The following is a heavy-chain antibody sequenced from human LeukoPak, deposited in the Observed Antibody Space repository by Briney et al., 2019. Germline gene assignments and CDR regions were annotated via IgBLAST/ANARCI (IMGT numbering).Heavy chain of an antibody. V-gene: IGHV4-34*01. CDR1: GGSFSGYY. D-gene: IGHD2-2*01. CDR3: ASKPAARLSWFDP. Sequence: SETLSLTCAVYGGSFSGYYWSWIRQPPGKGLEWIGEINHSGSTNYNPSLKSRVTISVDTSKNQFSLKLSSVTAADTAVYYCASKPAARLSWFDPWGQGTPVTVSS. J-gene: IGHJ5*02. CDR2: INHSGST.